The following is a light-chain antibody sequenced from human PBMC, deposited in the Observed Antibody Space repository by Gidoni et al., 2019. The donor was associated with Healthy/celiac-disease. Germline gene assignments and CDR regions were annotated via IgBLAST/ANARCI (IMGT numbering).Light chain of an antibody. CDR1: QSVNSK. V-gene: IGKV3-15*01. J-gene: IGKJ4*01. CDR2: AAS. CDR3: QQYNNWPPLT. Sequence: EIVMTQSPATLSVSPGERATLSCRASQSVNSKVAWYQQKPGQATRLLIYAASTGATGIPPRFSSSGSRTEFTLTISSLQSEDFAVYYCQQYNNWPPLTFXGXTKVEIK.